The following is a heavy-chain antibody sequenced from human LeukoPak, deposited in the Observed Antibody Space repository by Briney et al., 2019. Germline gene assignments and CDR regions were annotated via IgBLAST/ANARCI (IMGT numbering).Heavy chain of an antibody. J-gene: IGHJ5*02. D-gene: IGHD5-18*01. V-gene: IGHV3-7*03. CDR1: GFIFSSYW. CDR2: INQDGREQ. CDR3: AKGASHDTVGWFDP. Sequence: GSLRLSCTASGFIFSSYWMTWVRQAPGKGLEWVANINQDGREQNYVNSVKGRFTISRDNAKNSLYLQMNSLRAEDTAVYYCAKGASHDTVGWFDPWGQGTLVSVSS.